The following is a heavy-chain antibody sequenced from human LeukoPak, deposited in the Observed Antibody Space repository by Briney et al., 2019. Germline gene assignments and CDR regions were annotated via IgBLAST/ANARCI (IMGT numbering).Heavy chain of an antibody. CDR2: TSGSGGRT. CDR1: ILTFNADV. CDR3: ARVSGRIQIWPQPFGDGMDV. V-gene: IGHV3-23*01. D-gene: IGHD5-18*01. Sequence: GGSLRLSCAASILTFNADVMGWVRQAPGKGLECISATSGSGGRTYYADSVKGRFAISRDNSRNTLYLQMNSLRLEDTAIYYCARVSGRIQIWPQPFGDGMDVWGQGTTVAVSS. J-gene: IGHJ6*02.